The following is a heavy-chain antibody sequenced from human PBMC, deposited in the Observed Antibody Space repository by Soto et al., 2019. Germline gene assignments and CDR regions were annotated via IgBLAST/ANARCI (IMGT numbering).Heavy chain of an antibody. CDR2: IWSSTTYT. V-gene: IGHV3-11*06. D-gene: IGHD5-18*01. Sequence: PWGSLRLSCAASGFTFSDYYMSWIRQAPGKGLEWVSYIWSSTTYTNYADSVKGRFTISRDNAKNSLYLQMNSLRAEDTAIYYCARGNSRYSYLFDYWGQGALVTVSS. CDR3: ARGNSRYSYLFDY. CDR1: GFTFSDYY. J-gene: IGHJ4*02.